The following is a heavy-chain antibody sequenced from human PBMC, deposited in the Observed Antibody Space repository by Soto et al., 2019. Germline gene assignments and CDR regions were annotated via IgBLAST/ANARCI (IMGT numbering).Heavy chain of an antibody. CDR1: GFTVSVNY. Sequence: GGSLRLSCAASGFTVSVNYMGWVRKAPGKGLEWVSVISSGDNTYYADSVKGRFTISRDNSKNTLYLQMNSLRAEDTAVYYCAREFGEAVAGTGAFDIWGQGTMVTVSS. CDR3: AREFGEAVAGTGAFDI. V-gene: IGHV3-53*01. D-gene: IGHD6-19*01. J-gene: IGHJ3*02. CDR2: ISSGDNT.